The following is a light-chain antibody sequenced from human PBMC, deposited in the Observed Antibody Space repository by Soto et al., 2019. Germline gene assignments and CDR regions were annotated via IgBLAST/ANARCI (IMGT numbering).Light chain of an antibody. J-gene: IGLJ1*01. CDR1: ISDVGGYNY. CDR2: DVS. Sequence: QSALTQPRSVSGSPGQSVTISCTGTISDVGGYNYVSWYQQHPGKAPKLMIYDVSKRPSGVPDRFSGSKSGNTASLTISGLQAEDEADYYCCSYAGSYTYVFGTGTKVT. V-gene: IGLV2-11*01. CDR3: CSYAGSYTYV.